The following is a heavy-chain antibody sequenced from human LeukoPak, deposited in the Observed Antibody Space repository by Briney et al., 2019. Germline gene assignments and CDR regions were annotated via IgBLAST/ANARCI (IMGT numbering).Heavy chain of an antibody. Sequence: ASVKVSCKASGYTFTSYDINWVRQATGQGLEGMGWMNPNSGNTGYAQKSQGRVTITRNTSISTAYMELSSLRSEDTAVYYCARGVTSYIDYYDSSGDYYYMDVWSKGTTVTVSS. CDR2: MNPNSGNT. CDR3: ARGVTSYIDYYDSSGDYYYMDV. J-gene: IGHJ6*03. D-gene: IGHD3-22*01. V-gene: IGHV1-8*03. CDR1: GYTFTSYD.